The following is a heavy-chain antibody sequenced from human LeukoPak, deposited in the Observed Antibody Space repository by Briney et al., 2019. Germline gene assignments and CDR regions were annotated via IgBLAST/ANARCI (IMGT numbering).Heavy chain of an antibody. CDR3: ARVSTGRGEYDY. Sequence: PSETLSLTCTVSGGSISSYYWSWIRQPPGKGLEWIGSIYYSGSTYYNPSLKSRVTISVDTSKNQFSLKLSSVTAADTAVYYCARVSTGRGEYDYWGQGTLVTVSS. D-gene: IGHD7-27*01. CDR1: GGSISSYY. V-gene: IGHV4-59*05. J-gene: IGHJ4*02. CDR2: IYYSGST.